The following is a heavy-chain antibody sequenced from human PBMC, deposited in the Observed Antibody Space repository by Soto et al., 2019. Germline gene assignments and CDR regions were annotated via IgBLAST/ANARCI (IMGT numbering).Heavy chain of an antibody. Sequence: QEKLVQSGAEVKKPGSSMKISCKASGGLFSSFAISWVRQAPGQGLEWMGGIIPVFGTTNYAQKFQDRVTITADESTNTAYMALSDLRFEDTAIYSCAMGGGPYVWFNEFWGQGTLVTVSS. CDR3: AMGGGPYVWFNEF. V-gene: IGHV1-69*01. J-gene: IGHJ4*02. CDR1: GGLFSSFA. CDR2: IIPVFGTT. D-gene: IGHD3-10*02.